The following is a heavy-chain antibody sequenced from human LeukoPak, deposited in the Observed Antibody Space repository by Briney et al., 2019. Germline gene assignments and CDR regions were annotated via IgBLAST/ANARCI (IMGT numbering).Heavy chain of an antibody. V-gene: IGHV4-31*03. J-gene: IGHJ5*02. CDR3: AGTPPQQEQNDYSNYEAWFDP. CDR1: GGSISSGGYY. D-gene: IGHD4-11*01. CDR2: IYYSGST. Sequence: SETLSLTCTVSGGSISSGGYYWSWIRQHPGKGLEWIGYIYYSGSTYYNPSLKSRVTISVDTSKNQFSLKLSSVTAADTAVYYCAGTPPQQEQNDYSNYEAWFDPWGQGTLVTVSS.